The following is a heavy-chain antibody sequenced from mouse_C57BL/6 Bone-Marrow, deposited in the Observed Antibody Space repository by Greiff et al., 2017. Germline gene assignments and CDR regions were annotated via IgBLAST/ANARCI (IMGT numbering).Heavy chain of an antibody. Sequence: EVQVVESGGGLVKPGGSLKLSCAASGFTFSSYTMSWVRQTPEKRLEWVATISGGGGNTYYPDSVTGRFTISRDNAKNTLYLQMSSLRSEDTALYYCARRTRDYFDYWGQGTTLTVSS. CDR3: ARRTRDYFDY. CDR1: GFTFSSYT. V-gene: IGHV5-9*01. J-gene: IGHJ2*01. CDR2: ISGGGGNT.